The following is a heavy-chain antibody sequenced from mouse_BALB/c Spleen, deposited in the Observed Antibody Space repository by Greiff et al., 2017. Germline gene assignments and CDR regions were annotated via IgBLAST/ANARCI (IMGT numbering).Heavy chain of an antibody. CDR3: ARSGYSHMDY. J-gene: IGHJ4*01. CDR2: ISSGSSTI. CDR1: GFTFSSFG. Sequence: EVQVVESGGGLVQPGGSRKLSCAASGFTFSSFGMHWVRQAPEKGLEWVAYISSGSSTIYYADTVKGRFTISRDNPKNTLFLQMTSLRSEDTAMYYCARSGYSHMDYWGQGTSVTVSS. V-gene: IGHV5-17*02. D-gene: IGHD3-1*01.